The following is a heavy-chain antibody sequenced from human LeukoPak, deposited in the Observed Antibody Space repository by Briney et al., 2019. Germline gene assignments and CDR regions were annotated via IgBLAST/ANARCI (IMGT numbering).Heavy chain of an antibody. V-gene: IGHV4-4*02. CDR3: ATPNDAFNI. CDR1: GGSISNENW. Sequence: SETLSLTCAVSGGSISNENWWSWVRQPPGKGLEWIGEIHYRGGTNYNPSLRSRVTISVDTSKNQFSLKMTSVSAVDTAVYYCATPNDAFNIWGQGTMVTVSS. CDR2: IHYRGGT. J-gene: IGHJ3*02.